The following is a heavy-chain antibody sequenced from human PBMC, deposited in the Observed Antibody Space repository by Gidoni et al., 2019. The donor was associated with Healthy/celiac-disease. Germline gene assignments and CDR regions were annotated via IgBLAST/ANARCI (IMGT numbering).Heavy chain of an antibody. CDR2: ISANNGNT. J-gene: IGHJ4*02. D-gene: IGHD3-16*01. CDR1: GYTFTSYG. CDR3: ARGLSGGGAYFDY. Sequence: QVQLVQSGAAVTQPGASVKVSCTASGYTFTSYGISWVRKAPGQGLEWMGWISANNGNTNYAQKHQGRVTMTTDTSTSTAYMELRSLRSDDTAVYYCARGLSGGGAYFDYWGQGTLVTVSS. V-gene: IGHV1-18*01.